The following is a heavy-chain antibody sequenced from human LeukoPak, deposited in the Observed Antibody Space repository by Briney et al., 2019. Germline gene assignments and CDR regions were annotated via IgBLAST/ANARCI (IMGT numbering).Heavy chain of an antibody. CDR3: ARETWSRGGDAFDI. Sequence: PGGSLRLSCAASGFTVSNFWMHWVRQAPGQGLVWVSRINSDGTSTNYADSVKGRLIISRDNTKNTLYLQMNSLTVEDTAVYYCARETWSRGGDAFDIWGRGTMVTVSS. CDR2: INSDGTST. V-gene: IGHV3-74*01. D-gene: IGHD3-10*01. CDR1: GFTVSNFW. J-gene: IGHJ3*02.